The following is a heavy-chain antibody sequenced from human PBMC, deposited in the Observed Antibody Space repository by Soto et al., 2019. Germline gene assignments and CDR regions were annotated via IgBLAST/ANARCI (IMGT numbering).Heavy chain of an antibody. Sequence: QVQLVQTGAEVKKPGSSVKVSCKASGGTCSSYAISWVRQAPGQGLEWMGGIIAVFGTANCAQKFQGRVTITPDESTSTASKELSSLRYEDTAVYYFATGSSSGIGVVAILRHYYYYGMDVWGQGTTVTVSS. CDR2: IIAVFGTA. J-gene: IGHJ6*02. CDR3: ATGSSSGIGVVAILRHYYYYGMDV. CDR1: GGTCSSYA. V-gene: IGHV1-69*01. D-gene: IGHD6-19*01.